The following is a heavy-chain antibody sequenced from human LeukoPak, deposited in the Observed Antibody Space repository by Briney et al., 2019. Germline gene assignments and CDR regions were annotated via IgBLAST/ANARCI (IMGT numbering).Heavy chain of an antibody. CDR3: ARDKGTSYQSSFDY. CDR1: GFTFSSYV. CDR2: ISYDGSNE. D-gene: IGHD6-6*01. Sequence: GGSLRLSCAASGFTFSSYVMHWVRQAPGKGLEWVAIISYDGSNEYYADSVKGRFTISRDNSKNTRYLQMNSLRAADTAVYYCARDKGTSYQSSFDYWGQGTLVTVSS. V-gene: IGHV3-30*04. J-gene: IGHJ4*02.